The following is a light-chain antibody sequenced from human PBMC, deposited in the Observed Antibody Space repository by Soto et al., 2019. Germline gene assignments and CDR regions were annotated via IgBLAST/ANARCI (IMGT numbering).Light chain of an antibody. Sequence: EIVLTQSPDTLSLSPGEKATLSCRASQSVTSYLAWYQQKPGQAPRLLIFGASGRATGIPDRFSGSGSGTDFTLTISRLEPEDFAVYYCQQYGSSPLTFGGGTKVEIK. V-gene: IGKV3-20*01. CDR2: GAS. J-gene: IGKJ4*01. CDR3: QQYGSSPLT. CDR1: QSVTSY.